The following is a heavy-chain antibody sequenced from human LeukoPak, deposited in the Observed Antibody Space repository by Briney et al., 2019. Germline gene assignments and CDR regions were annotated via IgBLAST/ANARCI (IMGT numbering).Heavy chain of an antibody. CDR1: GGSISSYY. CDR2: IYYSGST. Sequence: SETLSLTRTVSGGSISSYYWSWIRQPPGKGLEGIGNIYYSGSTNYNPSLKSRVTISVDTSKNQFSLKLSSVTAADTAVYYCARAMTTVTDYYYGMDVWGQGTTVTVSS. V-gene: IGHV4-59*01. CDR3: ARAMTTVTDYYYGMDV. D-gene: IGHD4-11*01. J-gene: IGHJ6*02.